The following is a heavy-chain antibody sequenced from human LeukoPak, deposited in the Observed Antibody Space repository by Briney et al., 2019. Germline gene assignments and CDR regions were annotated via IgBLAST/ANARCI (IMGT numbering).Heavy chain of an antibody. J-gene: IGHJ4*02. V-gene: IGHV4-59*08. D-gene: IGHD3-9*01. CDR1: GGSISSYY. Sequence: SETLSLTCTVSGGSISSYYWSWIRQPPGKGLEWIGYIYYSGSTNYNPSLKSRVTISVDTSKNQFSLKLSSVTAADRAVYYCARVVLIGYYLQDYFDYWGQGILVTVSS. CDR2: IYYSGST. CDR3: ARVVLIGYYLQDYFDY.